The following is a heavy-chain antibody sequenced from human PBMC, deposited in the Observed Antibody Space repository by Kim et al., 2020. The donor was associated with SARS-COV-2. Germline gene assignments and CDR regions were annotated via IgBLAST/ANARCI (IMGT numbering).Heavy chain of an antibody. Sequence: GGSLRLSCAASGFTVSSNYMSWVRQAPGKGLEWVSVIYSGGSTYYADSVKGRFTISRDNSKNTLYLQMNSLRAEDTAVYYCATTNPPNKPLNLYGMDVWGQGTTVTVSS. CDR2: IYSGGST. J-gene: IGHJ6*02. V-gene: IGHV3-66*01. CDR3: ATTNPPNKPLNLYGMDV. CDR1: GFTVSSNY.